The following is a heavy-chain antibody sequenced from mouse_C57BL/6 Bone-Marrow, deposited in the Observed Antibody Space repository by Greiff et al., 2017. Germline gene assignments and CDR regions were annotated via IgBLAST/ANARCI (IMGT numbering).Heavy chain of an antibody. V-gene: IGHV1-81*01. J-gene: IGHJ3*01. CDR1: GYTFTSYG. Sequence: LVESGAELARPGASVKLSCKASGYTFTSYGISWVKQRTGQGLEWIGEIYPRSGNTYYNEKFKGKATLTADKSSSTAYMELRSLTSEDSAVYFCARGVYYGSSPAWFAYWGQGTLVTVSA. CDR3: ARGVYYGSSPAWFAY. D-gene: IGHD1-1*01. CDR2: IYPRSGNT.